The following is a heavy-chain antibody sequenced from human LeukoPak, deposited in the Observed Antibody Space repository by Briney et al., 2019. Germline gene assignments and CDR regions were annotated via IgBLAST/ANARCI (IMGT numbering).Heavy chain of an antibody. Sequence: SVKVSCKASGYTFTSYDINWVRQATGQGLEWMGRIIPIFGTANYAQKFQGRVTITTDESTSTAYMELSSLRSEDTAVYYCARNVEMASLDYWGQGTLVTVSS. J-gene: IGHJ4*02. CDR3: ARNVEMASLDY. V-gene: IGHV1-69*05. CDR2: IIPIFGTA. CDR1: GYTFTSYD. D-gene: IGHD5-24*01.